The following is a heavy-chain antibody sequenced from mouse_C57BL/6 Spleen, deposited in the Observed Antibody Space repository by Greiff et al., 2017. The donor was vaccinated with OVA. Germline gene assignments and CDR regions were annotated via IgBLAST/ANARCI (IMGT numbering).Heavy chain of an antibody. J-gene: IGHJ3*01. CDR2: INPGSGGT. V-gene: IGHV1-54*01. D-gene: IGHD1-1*01. CDR1: GYAFTNYL. CDR3: ARARDYCGFAY. Sequence: VQLQQSGAELVRPWPSVKVSCKASGYAFTNYLIEWVKQRPGQGLEWIGVINPGSGGTNYNEKFKGKATLTADKSSSTAYMQLSSLTAEDSAVYFCARARDYCGFAYWGKGTLVTVSA.